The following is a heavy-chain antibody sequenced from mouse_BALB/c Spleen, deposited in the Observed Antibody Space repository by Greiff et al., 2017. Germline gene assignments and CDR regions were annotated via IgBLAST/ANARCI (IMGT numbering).Heavy chain of an antibody. Sequence: VQLQQSGAELVRPGALVKLSCKASGFNITDYYMHWVKQRPEQGLEWIGWIDPENGNTIYDPKFQGKASITADTSSNTAYLQLSSLTSEDTAVYYCARGGNPAWFAYWGQGTLVTVSA. CDR1: GFNITDYY. CDR3: ARGGNPAWFAY. V-gene: IGHV14-1*02. CDR2: IDPENGNT. D-gene: IGHD1-1*02. J-gene: IGHJ3*01.